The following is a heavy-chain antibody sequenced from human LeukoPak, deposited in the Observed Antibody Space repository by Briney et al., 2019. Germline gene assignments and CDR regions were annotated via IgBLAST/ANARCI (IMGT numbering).Heavy chain of an antibody. CDR2: IKQDGSEK. J-gene: IGHJ4*02. V-gene: IGHV3-7*01. Sequence: GGSLRLSCAASGFTFSSYWMSWVRQAPGKGLEWVAHIKQDGSEKYYVDSVKGRFTISRDNAKNSPYLQMNSLRAEDTAVYYCARARITMVRGVISRRNYFDYWGQGTLVTVSS. CDR3: ARARITMVRGVISRRNYFDY. CDR1: GFTFSSYW. D-gene: IGHD3-10*01.